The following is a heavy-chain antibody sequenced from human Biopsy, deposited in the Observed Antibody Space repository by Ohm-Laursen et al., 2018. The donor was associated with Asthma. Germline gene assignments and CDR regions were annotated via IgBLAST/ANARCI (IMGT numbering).Heavy chain of an antibody. Sequence: GTLSLTWTVSGGSITSFYWSWIRQPPGRGLEWIGYIYFSGNTNYNPSLKSRVTISIDTSKNHFSLKLTSVTAADTAVYYCARGSGYSLSYPDAFDIWGQGTMVTVSS. D-gene: IGHD5-24*01. CDR2: IYFSGNT. CDR3: ARGSGYSLSYPDAFDI. V-gene: IGHV4-59*01. CDR1: GGSITSFY. J-gene: IGHJ3*02.